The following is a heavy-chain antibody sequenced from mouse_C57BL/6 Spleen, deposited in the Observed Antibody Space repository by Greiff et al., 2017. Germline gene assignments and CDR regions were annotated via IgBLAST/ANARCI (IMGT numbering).Heavy chain of an antibody. V-gene: IGHV5-17*01. CDR3: ANYYGSSLYYYAMDY. CDR1: GFTFSDYG. CDR2: ISSGSSTI. J-gene: IGHJ4*01. Sequence: DVKLQESGGGLVKPGGSLKLSCAASGFTFSDYGMHWVRQAPEKGLEWVAYISSGSSTIYYADTVKGRFTISRDNAKNTLFLQMTSLRSEDTAMYYCANYYGSSLYYYAMDYWGQGTSVTVSS. D-gene: IGHD1-1*01.